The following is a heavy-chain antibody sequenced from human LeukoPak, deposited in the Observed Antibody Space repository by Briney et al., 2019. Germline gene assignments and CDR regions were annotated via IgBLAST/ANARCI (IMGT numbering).Heavy chain of an antibody. CDR1: GYIFTDYY. Sequence: VASVKVSCKASGYIFTDYYMHWVRQAPGQELGWMGRINPNSGGTNYAQKFQGRVTMTRDTSISTAYTELSSLRSEDTATYYCASGDCSSTSCYSFWGQGTLVTVSS. CDR3: ASGDCSSTSCYSF. D-gene: IGHD2-2*01. CDR2: INPNSGGT. J-gene: IGHJ4*02. V-gene: IGHV1/OR15-1*01.